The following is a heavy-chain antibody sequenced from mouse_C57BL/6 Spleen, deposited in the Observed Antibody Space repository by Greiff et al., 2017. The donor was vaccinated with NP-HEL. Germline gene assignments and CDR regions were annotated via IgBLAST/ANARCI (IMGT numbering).Heavy chain of an antibody. D-gene: IGHD2-5*01. Sequence: QVQLKQSGPGLVQPSQSLSITCTVSGFSLTSYGVNWVRQSPGKGLEWLGVIWSGGSTDYNAAFISRLSISKDNSKSQVFFKMNSLQADDTAIYYCARNAYYSKDWYFDVWGTGTTVTVSS. CDR1: GFSLTSYG. CDR3: ARNAYYSKDWYFDV. J-gene: IGHJ1*03. CDR2: IWSGGST. V-gene: IGHV2-2*01.